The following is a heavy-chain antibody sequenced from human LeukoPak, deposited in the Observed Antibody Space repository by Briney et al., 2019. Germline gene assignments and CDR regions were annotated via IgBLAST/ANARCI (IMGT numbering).Heavy chain of an antibody. D-gene: IGHD6-13*01. V-gene: IGHV1-2*02. CDR1: GYTFTGYY. CDR3: ARDRGYSSSWYWAFDI. J-gene: IGHJ3*02. CDR2: INPNSGGT. Sequence: ASVKVSCKASGYTFTGYYMHWVRQAPGQGLEWMGWINPNSGGTNYAQKFQGRVTMTRDKSISKASMELSRLRSDDTAVYYCARDRGYSSSWYWAFDIWGQGTMVTVSS.